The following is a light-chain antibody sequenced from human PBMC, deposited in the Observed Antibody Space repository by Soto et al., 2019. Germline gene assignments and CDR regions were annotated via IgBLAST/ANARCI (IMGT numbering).Light chain of an antibody. CDR2: AAS. Sequence: DIQITHSPSSLSASVGDRVTITCRGSQSISTYLNWYQQKAGLAPKLLIYAASSLQSGVPSRFSGSGSGTDFTLTISSLQPEDFATYYCQQTYSTPPTFGQGTKVDIK. CDR1: QSISTY. J-gene: IGKJ1*01. CDR3: QQTYSTPPT. V-gene: IGKV1-39*01.